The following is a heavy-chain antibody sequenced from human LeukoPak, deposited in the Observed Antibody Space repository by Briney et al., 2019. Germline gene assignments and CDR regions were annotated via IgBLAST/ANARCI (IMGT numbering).Heavy chain of an antibody. CDR3: AKAGSIRFDY. D-gene: IGHD1-26*01. Sequence: PSETLSLTCAVYGGSFSGYYWSWIRQPPGKGLEWVAFIRYDGSNKYYADSVKGRFTISRDNSKNTLYLQMNSLRAEDTAVYYCAKAGSIRFDYWGQGTLVTVSS. CDR1: GGSFSGYY. J-gene: IGHJ4*02. V-gene: IGHV3-30*02. CDR2: IRYDGSNK.